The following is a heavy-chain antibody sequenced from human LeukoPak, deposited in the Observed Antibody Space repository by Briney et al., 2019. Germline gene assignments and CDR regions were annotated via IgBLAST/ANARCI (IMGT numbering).Heavy chain of an antibody. Sequence: ASVKVPFKASGYTFSSYGINWVRQAPGQGLEGMGWNSAYNGNTNYAQKLQGRVTMTTDTSTSTAYMELRSLRSDDTAVYYCARDESPYCGGDCPFDYWGQGTLVTVSS. D-gene: IGHD2-21*02. V-gene: IGHV1-18*01. CDR3: ARDESPYCGGDCPFDY. J-gene: IGHJ4*02. CDR2: NSAYNGNT. CDR1: GYTFSSYG.